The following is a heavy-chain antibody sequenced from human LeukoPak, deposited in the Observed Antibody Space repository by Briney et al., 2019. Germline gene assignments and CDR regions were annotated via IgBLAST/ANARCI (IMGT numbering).Heavy chain of an antibody. V-gene: IGHV4-4*02. CDR1: AGSISSSNW. CDR2: IYLYGTT. D-gene: IGHD3-3*01. CDR3: AREGDDFWSGYDRGMDV. Sequence: SETLSLTCSVSAGSISSSNWWSWVRQSPVKGLEWIGEIYLYGTTNYNPSLKSRVTISVDTSKNQFSLKLSSVTAADTAVYYCAREGDDFWSGYDRGMDVWGKGTTVTVSS. J-gene: IGHJ6*03.